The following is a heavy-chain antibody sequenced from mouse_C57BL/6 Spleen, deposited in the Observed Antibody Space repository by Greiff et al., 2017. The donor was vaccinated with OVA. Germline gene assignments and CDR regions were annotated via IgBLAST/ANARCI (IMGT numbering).Heavy chain of an antibody. CDR1: GFTFSDYG. J-gene: IGHJ1*03. CDR2: ISSGSSTI. Sequence: DVQLVESGGGLVKPGGSLKLSCAASGFTFSDYGMHWVRQAPEKGLEWVAYISSGSSTIYYADTVKGRFTISRDNAKNTLFLQMTSLRSEDTAMYYCARAIADWYFDVWGTGTTVTVSS. CDR3: ARAIADWYFDV. V-gene: IGHV5-17*01.